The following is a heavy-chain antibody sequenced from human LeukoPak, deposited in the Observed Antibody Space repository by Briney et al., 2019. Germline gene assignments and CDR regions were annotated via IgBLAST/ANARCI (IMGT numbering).Heavy chain of an antibody. V-gene: IGHV1-69*13. J-gene: IGHJ4*02. Sequence: SVKVSCKASGGTFSSYAITWVRQAPGQGLEWMGGIIPIFGTANYAQKFQGRVTITADESTSTAYMELSSLRSEDTAVYYCARGMVRGAVFDYWGQGTLVTVSS. CDR3: ARGMVRGAVFDY. D-gene: IGHD3-10*01. CDR2: IIPIFGTA. CDR1: GGTFSSYA.